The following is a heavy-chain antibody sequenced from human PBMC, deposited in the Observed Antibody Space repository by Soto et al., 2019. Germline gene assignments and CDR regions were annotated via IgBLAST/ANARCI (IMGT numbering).Heavy chain of an antibody. J-gene: IGHJ6*02. V-gene: IGHV1-69*13. D-gene: IGHD3-9*01. CDR3: ARAQFSDILTADDYGMDV. CDR1: GGNFRSEA. Sequence: ASVKVSCKASGGNFRSEAISWVRQAPGHGLEWMGRIIPMFSTPHYAQKFQGRVTIIADESTTTVNMEMRGLTYEDTAVYYCARAQFSDILTADDYGMDVWGQGTSVTVSS. CDR2: IIPMFSTP.